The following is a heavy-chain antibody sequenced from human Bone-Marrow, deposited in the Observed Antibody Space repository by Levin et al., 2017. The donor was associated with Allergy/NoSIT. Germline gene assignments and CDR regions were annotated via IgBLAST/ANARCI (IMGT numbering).Heavy chain of an antibody. CDR1: GFTISDYY. CDR3: ARESGQLGYYNYYGMDV. V-gene: IGHV3-11*05. Sequence: GEALKISCAASGFTISDYYMSWIRQAPGKGLEWVSYIRSSSSYTNHADFVEGRFTISRDNAKNSLFLQMNSLRAEDTAVYYCARESGQLGYYNYYGMDVWGQGTTVTVSS. J-gene: IGHJ6*02. D-gene: IGHD6-13*01. CDR2: IRSSSSYT.